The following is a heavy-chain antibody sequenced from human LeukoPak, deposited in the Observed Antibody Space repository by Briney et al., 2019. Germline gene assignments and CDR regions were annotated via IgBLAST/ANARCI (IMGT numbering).Heavy chain of an antibody. J-gene: IGHJ6*03. D-gene: IGHD1-26*01. Sequence: ASVKVSCKASGYTFTSYGISWVRQAPGQGLEWMGWISGYNGNTNYAQNLQGRVTMTTDTSPSTVYMELSSLRSDDTAVYYCAFSSYYLQGNYYYMDVWGKGTTVTVSS. CDR3: AFSSYYLQGNYYYMDV. CDR1: GYTFTSYG. V-gene: IGHV1-18*01. CDR2: ISGYNGNT.